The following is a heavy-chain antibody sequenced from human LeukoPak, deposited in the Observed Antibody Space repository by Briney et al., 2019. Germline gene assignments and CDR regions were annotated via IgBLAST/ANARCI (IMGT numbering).Heavy chain of an antibody. V-gene: IGHV3-7*04. J-gene: IGHJ4*02. Sequence: GGSLRLSCAASGFTFSTYNMNWVRQAPGKGLEWVANIKQDGSEKYYVDSVKGRFTISRDNAKNSLYLQMDSLRADDTAVYYCARDWDGSGTSLDYWGQGTLVTVSS. CDR2: IKQDGSEK. CDR1: GFTFSTYN. D-gene: IGHD3-10*01. CDR3: ARDWDGSGTSLDY.